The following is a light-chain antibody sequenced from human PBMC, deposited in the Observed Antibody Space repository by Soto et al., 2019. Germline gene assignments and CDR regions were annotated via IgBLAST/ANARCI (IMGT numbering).Light chain of an antibody. CDR2: EVS. CDR1: SSDVGSYNR. V-gene: IGLV2-18*02. CDR3: SSYSSSSTRDV. Sequence: QSVLTQPPSVSGSPGQSVTISCTGTSSDVGSYNRVSWYQQPPGTAPQLMIYEVSNRPSGVPDRFSGSKSGNTASLTISGLQAEDEADYYCSSYSSSSTRDVFGTGTKGT. J-gene: IGLJ1*01.